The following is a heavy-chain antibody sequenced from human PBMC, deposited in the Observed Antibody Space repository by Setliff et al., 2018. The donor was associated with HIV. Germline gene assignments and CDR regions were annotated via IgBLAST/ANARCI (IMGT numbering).Heavy chain of an antibody. CDR3: ARGGAFCGRDSCYYLDY. D-gene: IGHD2-21*02. Sequence: ASETLSLTCSVSGDSISRSSFFWTWIRQHPGKGLEWIGYIYYSGSATYNPSLKSQASISVDTSTNEFSLKLSSVTAADTPVYYCARGGAFCGRDSCYYLDYGGQGILVTVS. CDR2: IYYSGSA. V-gene: IGHV4-31*01. J-gene: IGHJ4*02. CDR1: GDSISRSSFF.